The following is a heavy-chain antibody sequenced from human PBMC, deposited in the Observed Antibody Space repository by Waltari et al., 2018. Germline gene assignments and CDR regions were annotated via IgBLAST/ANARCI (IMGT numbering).Heavy chain of an antibody. CDR3: ANAVWHPTAY. J-gene: IGHJ4*02. D-gene: IGHD6-13*01. Sequence: EVQLVESGGGLVQPGGSLRLSCAASGFSFSSYWMTWVRQAPGKGLEWVANIKQDGSEKYYVDSVKGRFTISRDNVKNSLYLQMNSLRAEDTAVYFCANAVWHPTAYWGQGTLVTVSS. V-gene: IGHV3-7*01. CDR2: IKQDGSEK. CDR1: GFSFSSYW.